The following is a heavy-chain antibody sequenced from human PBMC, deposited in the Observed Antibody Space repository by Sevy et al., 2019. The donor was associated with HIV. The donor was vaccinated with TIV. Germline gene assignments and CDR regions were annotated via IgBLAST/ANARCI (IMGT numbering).Heavy chain of an antibody. J-gene: IGHJ4*02. Sequence: GGSLRLSCAASGFSISGYGMHWVRQAPGKGLEWVAVIWYDGTNREYADSVKGRFTISRDNSNNTLYLQMNSLRVEDTAVYYCAREDIRVAGIGYYFHSWGQGTLVTVSS. CDR2: IWYDGTNR. CDR1: GFSISGYG. V-gene: IGHV3-33*01. D-gene: IGHD6-19*01. CDR3: AREDIRVAGIGYYFHS.